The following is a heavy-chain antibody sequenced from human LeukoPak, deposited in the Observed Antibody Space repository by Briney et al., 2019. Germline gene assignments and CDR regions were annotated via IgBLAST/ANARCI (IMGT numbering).Heavy chain of an antibody. CDR1: GYTLTELS. D-gene: IGHD3-22*01. V-gene: IGHV1-24*01. CDR2: FDPEDGET. Sequence: ASVKVSCKVSGYTLTELSMHWVRQAPGKGLEWMGGFDPEDGETIYAQKFQGRVTMTEDTSTDTAYMELSSLRSEDTAVYYCATPPKDDESSGYSDYFDYWGQGTLVTVSS. CDR3: ATPPKDDESSGYSDYFDY. J-gene: IGHJ4*02.